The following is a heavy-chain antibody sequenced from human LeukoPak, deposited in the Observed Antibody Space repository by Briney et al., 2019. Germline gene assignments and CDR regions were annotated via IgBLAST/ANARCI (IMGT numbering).Heavy chain of an antibody. CDR2: INPNSGGT. J-gene: IGHJ4*02. V-gene: IGHV1-2*02. CDR3: AREGYSYGSSVDY. Sequence: ASAKVSCKASGYTFTGYYMHWVRQAPGQGLEWMGWINPNSGGTNYAQKFQGRVTMTRDTSISTAYMELSRLRSDDTAVYYCAREGYSYGSSVDYWGQGTLVTVSS. D-gene: IGHD5-18*01. CDR1: GYTFTGYY.